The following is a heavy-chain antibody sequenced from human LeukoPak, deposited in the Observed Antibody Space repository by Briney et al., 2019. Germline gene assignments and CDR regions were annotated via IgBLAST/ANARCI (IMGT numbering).Heavy chain of an antibody. CDR2: INHSGST. V-gene: IGHV4-34*01. CDR1: GGSFSGYY. J-gene: IGHJ4*02. CDR3: ARVGTGNFDY. D-gene: IGHD1-14*01. Sequence: PSETLSLTCAVYGGSFSGYYWSWIRQPPGKGLEWIGEINHSGSTNYNPSLKSRVTISVDTSRNQFSLKLNSVTAADTAVYYCARVGTGNFDYWGQGTLVTVSS.